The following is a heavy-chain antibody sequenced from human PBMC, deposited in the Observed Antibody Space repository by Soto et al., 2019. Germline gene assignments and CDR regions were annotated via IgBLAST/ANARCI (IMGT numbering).Heavy chain of an antibody. CDR1: GFTFDDYA. Sequence: HPVGSLRLSCAASGFTFDDYAMHWVRPAPGKGLEWVSGISWNSGSIGYADSVKGRFTISRDNAKNSLYLQMNSLRAEDTALYYCAKVRIPYYYYYYGMDVWGQGTTVIVSS. CDR2: ISWNSGSI. J-gene: IGHJ6*02. V-gene: IGHV3-9*01. D-gene: IGHD2-21*01. CDR3: AKVRIPYYYYYYGMDV.